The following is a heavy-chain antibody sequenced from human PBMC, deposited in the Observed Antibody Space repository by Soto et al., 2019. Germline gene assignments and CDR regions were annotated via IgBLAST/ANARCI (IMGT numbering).Heavy chain of an antibody. V-gene: IGHV4-59*01. J-gene: IGHJ5*02. CDR1: AGSISSYY. CDR3: VRGPVYDISTAYYTWFDP. Sequence: QAQLQESGPGLVRPSETLSLTCSVSAGSISSYYWSWIRQPPGKGLEWIGYISYSGSTNYNPSLKSRVTISVDTSKNQFFLELNSVTSADTAMYYCVRGPVYDISTAYYTWFDPWGQGTLVTVSS. D-gene: IGHD3-9*01. CDR2: ISYSGST.